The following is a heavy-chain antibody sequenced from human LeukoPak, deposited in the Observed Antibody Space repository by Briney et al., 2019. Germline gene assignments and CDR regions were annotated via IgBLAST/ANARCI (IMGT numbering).Heavy chain of an antibody. J-gene: IGHJ6*03. D-gene: IGHD1-26*01. CDR2: ISYDGSDK. CDR1: RFTFSNYV. CDR3: ARVIVFRGYMDV. Sequence: PGRSLRLSCAASRFTFSNYVMHWVRQAPGKGLEWVAVISYDGSDKYYADSVKGRFTISRDNAKNSLYLQMNSLRAEDTAVYYCARVIVFRGYMDVWGKGTTVTVSS. V-gene: IGHV3-30*03.